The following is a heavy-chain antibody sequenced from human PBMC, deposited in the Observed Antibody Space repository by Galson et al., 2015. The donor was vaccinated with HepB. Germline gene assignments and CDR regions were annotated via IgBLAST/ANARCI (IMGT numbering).Heavy chain of an antibody. V-gene: IGHV3-30-3*01. Sequence: SLRLSCAASGFTFSDHAMHWVRQAPGKGLEWVALISYDGFNKYSADSVKGRFTISRDNSRNTLYLQMNTLRAEDTAMYYCATGGSYDDSDTYSPFDPWGQGTLVTVSS. CDR3: ATGGSYDDSDTYSPFDP. D-gene: IGHD3-10*01. J-gene: IGHJ5*02. CDR2: ISYDGFNK. CDR1: GFTFSDHA.